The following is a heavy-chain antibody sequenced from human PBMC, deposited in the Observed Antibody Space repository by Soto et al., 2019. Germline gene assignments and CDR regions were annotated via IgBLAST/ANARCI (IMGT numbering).Heavy chain of an antibody. CDR2: ISWSSDRT. CDR1: GFTFADYA. J-gene: IGHJ5*02. Sequence: EVQLVESGGGLVQPGRSLRLSCAASGFTFADYAMHWVRQAPGKGLEWVSSISWSSDRTAYADSVKGRFTISRDNAKDPLYLPMNSLRPEDYAFYYCVKDVVVAPAPVHYLGSWGQGTLVTVSS. V-gene: IGHV3-9*01. CDR3: VKDVVVAPAPVHYLGS. D-gene: IGHD2-2*01.